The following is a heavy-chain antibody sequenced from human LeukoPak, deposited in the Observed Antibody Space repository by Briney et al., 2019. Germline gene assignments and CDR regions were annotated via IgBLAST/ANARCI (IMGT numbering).Heavy chain of an antibody. CDR2: IYPNSGKK. CDR1: GYTFTSYD. V-gene: IGHV1-8*01. CDR3: ARGEIDRFDGF. Sequence: EGSVKVSCTASGYTFTSYDIHWVRQTPGKGLEWVGWIYPNSGKKDYAQNVQGRVTVTSNTSISTAYMELNSLRSEATAVYYCARGEIDRFDGFWGQGTLVTVSS. J-gene: IGHJ4*02. D-gene: IGHD5-24*01.